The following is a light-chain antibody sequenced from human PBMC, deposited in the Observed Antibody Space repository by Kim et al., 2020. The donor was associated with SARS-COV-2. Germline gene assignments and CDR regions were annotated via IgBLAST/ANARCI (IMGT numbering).Light chain of an antibody. CDR2: EVS. CDR3: SSLAGSNHVV. CDR1: SSDVGGYNY. Sequence: QSALTQPPSASGSPGQSVAISCTGTSSDVGGYNYVSWYQQHPGKAPRLMIFEVSKRPSGVPDRFSGSKSGNTASLTVSGLQAEDEADYCCSSLAGSNHVVFGGGTQLTVL. J-gene: IGLJ2*01. V-gene: IGLV2-8*01.